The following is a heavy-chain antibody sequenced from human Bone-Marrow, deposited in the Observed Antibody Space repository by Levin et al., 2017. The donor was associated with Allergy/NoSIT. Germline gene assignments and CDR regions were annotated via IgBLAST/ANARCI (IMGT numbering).Heavy chain of an antibody. J-gene: IGHJ6*02. V-gene: IGHV3-43*01. CDR3: VKDIAARRSGRDYYGMDV. Sequence: GGSLRLSCAASGFTFNTYTMHWVRQAPGKGLEWVSLISWDGVSTYYADSVKGRFTISRDNSKNSLYLQVKRLRSEDSALYYCVKDIAARRSGRDYYGMDVWGQGTAVTVS. CDR1: GFTFNTYT. CDR2: ISWDGVST. D-gene: IGHD6-6*01.